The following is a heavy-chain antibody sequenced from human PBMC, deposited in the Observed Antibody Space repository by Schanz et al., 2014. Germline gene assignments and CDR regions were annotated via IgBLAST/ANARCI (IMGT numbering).Heavy chain of an antibody. CDR2: ISFDGRNT. CDR3: AKDRGDGYSNGIFQY. J-gene: IGHJ4*02. D-gene: IGHD5-18*01. Sequence: QVQLVESGGGVVQPGRSLRLSCAASGITLSGYGLHWVRQAPGKGLEWVGFISFDGRNTGYAQSVKGRFTISRDNAKNTFYLHMNSLRNEDTAVYFCAKDRGDGYSNGIFQYWGLGTLVTVSS. V-gene: IGHV3-30*18. CDR1: GITLSGYG.